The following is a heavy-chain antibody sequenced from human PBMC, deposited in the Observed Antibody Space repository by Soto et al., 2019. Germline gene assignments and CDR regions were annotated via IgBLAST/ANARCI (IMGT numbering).Heavy chain of an antibody. Sequence: QVQLVESGGGVVQPGRSLRLSCAASGFTFSSYGMHWVRQTPGKGLEWVAVISYDGSNKYYSDSVKGRFTISRDNSKNTLYLQINSLRAEDTAVYYCAKDGIAAAGTSYYYYYYMDVWGKGTTVPVSS. CDR2: ISYDGSNK. CDR3: AKDGIAAAGTSYYYYYYMDV. V-gene: IGHV3-30*18. D-gene: IGHD6-13*01. J-gene: IGHJ6*03. CDR1: GFTFSSYG.